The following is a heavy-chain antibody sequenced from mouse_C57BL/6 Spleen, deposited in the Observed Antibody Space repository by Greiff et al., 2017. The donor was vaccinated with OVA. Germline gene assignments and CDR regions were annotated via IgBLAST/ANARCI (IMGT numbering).Heavy chain of an antibody. CDR2: ISYDGSN. CDR1: GYSITSGYY. Sequence: EVQLQQSGPGLVKPSQSLSLTCSVTGYSITSGYYWNWIRQFPGNKLEWMGYISYDGSNNYNPSLKNRISITRDTYKKQCCLKWNSVTNEDTATYYGASNPPYAMDYWGQGTSVTVSS. J-gene: IGHJ4*01. CDR3: ASNPPYAMDY. V-gene: IGHV3-6*01.